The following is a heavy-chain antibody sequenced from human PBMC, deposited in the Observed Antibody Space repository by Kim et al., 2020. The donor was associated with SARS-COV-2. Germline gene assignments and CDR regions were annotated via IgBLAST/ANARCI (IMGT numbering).Heavy chain of an antibody. CDR3: ARDRGIVGATNDY. D-gene: IGHD1-26*01. V-gene: IGHV3-21*01. J-gene: IGHJ4*02. Sequence: YYADSVKGRFTISRDNAKNSLYLQMNSLRAEDTAVYYCARDRGIVGATNDYWGQGTLVTVSS.